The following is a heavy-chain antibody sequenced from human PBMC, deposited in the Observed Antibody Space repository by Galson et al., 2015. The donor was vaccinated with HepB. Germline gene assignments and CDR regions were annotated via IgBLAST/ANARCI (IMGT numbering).Heavy chain of an antibody. CDR2: ISPNSGGT. J-gene: IGHJ6*02. Sequence: SVKVSCKASGYIFTGYYMHWVRQAPGQRLEWMGRISPNSGGTTYAQKFQDRVTVTRDTSISTIYMELTSLTSDDTAVYYCARASGSGSYYDLDVWGQGTTVTVS. D-gene: IGHD1-26*01. CDR3: ARASGSGSYYDLDV. CDR1: GYIFTGYY. V-gene: IGHV1-2*06.